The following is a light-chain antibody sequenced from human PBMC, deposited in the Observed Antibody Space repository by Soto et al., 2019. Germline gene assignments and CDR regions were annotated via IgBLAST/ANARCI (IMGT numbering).Light chain of an antibody. J-gene: IGLJ1*01. Sequence: QSVLTQPPSVSGAPGQRVTLSCTGSSSNIGAGYDVHWYQQLPGTAPKLLIYGNSNRPSGVPDRFSGSKSGTSASLAITGLQAEDEADYYCQSYDSSLSVRYVFGTGTKVTVL. CDR1: SSNIGAGYD. CDR3: QSYDSSLSVRYV. CDR2: GNS. V-gene: IGLV1-40*01.